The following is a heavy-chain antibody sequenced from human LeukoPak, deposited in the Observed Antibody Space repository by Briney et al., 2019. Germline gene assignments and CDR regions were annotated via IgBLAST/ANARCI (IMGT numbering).Heavy chain of an antibody. CDR3: ARDSPVAGTDDY. J-gene: IGHJ4*02. CDR2: ISSSSSYI. D-gene: IGHD6-19*01. Sequence: GGSLRLSCAASGFTFSSYSMTWVRQAPGKGLEWVSSISSSSSYIYYADSVKGRFTISRDNAKNSLYLQMNSLRAEDTAVYYCARDSPVAGTDDYWGQGTLVTVSS. CDR1: GFTFSSYS. V-gene: IGHV3-21*01.